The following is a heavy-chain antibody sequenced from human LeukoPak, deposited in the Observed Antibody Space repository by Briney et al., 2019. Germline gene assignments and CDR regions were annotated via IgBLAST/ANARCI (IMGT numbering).Heavy chain of an antibody. CDR1: GGSINSYY. V-gene: IGHV4-4*07. CDR3: ARSMYYEFWSGPFDY. Sequence: SETLSLTCTVSGGSINSYYWSWIWQPAGKGLEWIGRIYSSGTTIYNSPLKSRVTMSVDTSKNQMSLKLNSVTAADTAVYYCARSMYYEFWSGPFDYWGQGILVTVSP. D-gene: IGHD3-3*01. J-gene: IGHJ4*02. CDR2: IYSSGTT.